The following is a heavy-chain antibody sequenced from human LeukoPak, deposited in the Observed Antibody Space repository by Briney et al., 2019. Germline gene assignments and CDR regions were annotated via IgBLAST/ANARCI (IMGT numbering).Heavy chain of an antibody. Sequence: ASVRVSCTASGYTFTSYGISWVRQAPGQGREGMGLISAYNANTNYAQKLQGRVTMPTDTSTSTAYMELRSLRSDDTAVYYCARVTVAGYYFDYWGQGTLVTVSS. CDR3: ARVTVAGYYFDY. CDR2: ISAYNANT. V-gene: IGHV1-18*01. CDR1: GYTFTSYG. J-gene: IGHJ4*02. D-gene: IGHD6-19*01.